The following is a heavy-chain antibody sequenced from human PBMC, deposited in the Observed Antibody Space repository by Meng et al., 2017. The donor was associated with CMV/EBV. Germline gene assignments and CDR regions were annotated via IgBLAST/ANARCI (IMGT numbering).Heavy chain of an antibody. D-gene: IGHD5-12*01. Sequence: SETLSLTCAPYGGSFSGHYWSLIRQPPGKGLEWIGEINHSGSTNYHPSLKSRVTISVDASKNQFSLKLTSVTAADTAVYYCARGSWVYSDDDETTGLDYWGPGTLVTVSS. CDR3: ARGSWVYSDDDETTGLDY. CDR1: GGSFSGHY. J-gene: IGHJ4*02. V-gene: IGHV4-34*01. CDR2: INHSGST.